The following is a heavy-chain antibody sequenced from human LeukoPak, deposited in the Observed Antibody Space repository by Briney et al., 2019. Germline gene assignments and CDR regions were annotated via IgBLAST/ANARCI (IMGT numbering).Heavy chain of an antibody. V-gene: IGHV4-4*02. CDR3: ASRGGIVVVVAATPGAFDI. Sequence: PSETLSLTCGVSGGSISNTNWWSWVRQPPGQGLEWIGEISLTGRTNYNPSLKSRVTISVDTSKNQFSLKLSSVTAADTAVYYCASRGGIVVVVAATPGAFDIWGQGTMVTVSS. J-gene: IGHJ3*02. CDR1: GGSISNTNW. CDR2: ISLTGRT. D-gene: IGHD2-15*01.